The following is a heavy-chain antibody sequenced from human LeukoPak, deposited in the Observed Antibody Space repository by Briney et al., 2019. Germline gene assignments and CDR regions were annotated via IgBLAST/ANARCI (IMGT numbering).Heavy chain of an antibody. CDR3: ARERRAVDINWFDS. Sequence: GGSLRLSCVGSGFIFNIYEMNWVRQAPGKGLEWLSYIGSSDSTTHYADSVKGRFSISRDNAKNSLYLQMNSLRAEDTAVYYCARERRAVDINWFDSWGQGTLVTVSS. J-gene: IGHJ5*01. D-gene: IGHD3/OR15-3a*01. CDR1: GFIFNIYE. V-gene: IGHV3-48*03. CDR2: IGSSDSTT.